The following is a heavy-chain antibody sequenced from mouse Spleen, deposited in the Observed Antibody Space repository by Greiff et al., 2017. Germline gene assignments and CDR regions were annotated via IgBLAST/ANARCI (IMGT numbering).Heavy chain of an antibody. CDR1: GFNIKADY. V-gene: IGHV14-4*01. J-gene: IGHJ3*01. D-gene: IGHD2-3*01. Sequence: VQLQQSGAELVRPGASVKLSCTASGFNIKADYMHWVKQRHEQGLEWIGWIDPENGDTEYASKFQGKATITADTSSNTAYLQLSSLTSEDTAVYYCTHDGYYMFAYWGQGTLVTVSA. CDR2: IDPENGDT. CDR3: THDGYYMFAY.